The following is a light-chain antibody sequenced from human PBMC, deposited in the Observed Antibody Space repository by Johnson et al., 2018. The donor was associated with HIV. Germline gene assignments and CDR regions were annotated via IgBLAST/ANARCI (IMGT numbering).Light chain of an antibody. Sequence: QSVLTQPPSVSAAPGQKVTISCSGSSSNIGNNYVSWYQQLPGAAPKLLIYENNKRPSGIPDRFSGSKSGTSATLGITGLQTGDEADYYCGTWDSSLSSYVFGSGTQVT. CDR1: SSNIGNNY. V-gene: IGLV1-51*02. CDR3: GTWDSSLSSYV. CDR2: ENN. J-gene: IGLJ1*01.